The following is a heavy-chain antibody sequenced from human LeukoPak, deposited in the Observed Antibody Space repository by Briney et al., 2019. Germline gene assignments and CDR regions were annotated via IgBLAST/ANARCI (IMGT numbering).Heavy chain of an antibody. D-gene: IGHD3-3*01. CDR3: ARGARLAGFWSGYFYY. Sequence: GGSLRLSCAASGFTFSSYWMHWVRQAPGKGLVWVSRINSDGSSTSYADSVKGRFTISRDNAKNTLYLQMNSLRAEDTAVYYCARGARLAGFWSGYFYYWGQGTLVTVSS. CDR2: INSDGSST. J-gene: IGHJ4*02. CDR1: GFTFSSYW. V-gene: IGHV3-74*01.